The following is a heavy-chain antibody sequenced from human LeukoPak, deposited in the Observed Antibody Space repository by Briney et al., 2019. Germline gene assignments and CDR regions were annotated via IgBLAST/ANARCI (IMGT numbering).Heavy chain of an antibody. CDR3: ARDTIFGGIWFDP. CDR2: MNPNSGNT. V-gene: IGHV1-8*01. D-gene: IGHD3-3*01. Sequence: ASVKVSCKASGYTFTSYDINWVRQATGQGLEWMGWMNPNSGNTAYAQKFQGRVTMTRNTSISTAYMELSSLRSEDTAVYYCARDTIFGGIWFDPWGQGTLVTVSS. CDR1: GYTFTSYD. J-gene: IGHJ5*02.